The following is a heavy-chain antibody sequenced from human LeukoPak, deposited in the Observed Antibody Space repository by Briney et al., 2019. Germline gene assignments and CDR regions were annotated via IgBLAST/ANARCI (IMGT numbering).Heavy chain of an antibody. CDR1: GFTFSDYW. D-gene: IGHD2-2*01. CDR2: INIDGSMT. J-gene: IGHJ6*04. Sequence: GGSLRLSCEVSGFTFSDYWMHWVRQAPGKGLVWVSRINIDGSMTSEADSVKGRFTISRDNAKNTVYLQMHSLRVGDTAVYYWERGGRCLPLYAMDVGGKGTTVSVPS. V-gene: IGHV3-74*01. CDR3: ERGGRCLPLYAMDV.